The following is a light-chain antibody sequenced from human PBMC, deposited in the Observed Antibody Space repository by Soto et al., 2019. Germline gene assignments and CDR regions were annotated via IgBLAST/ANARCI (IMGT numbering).Light chain of an antibody. J-gene: IGKJ1*01. CDR3: QQYNNWPRT. CDR1: QSVSSN. Sequence: EIVMTQSPATLSVSPGERATLSCRASQSVSSNLAWYQQKPGQAPRLLIYGASTRATGIPARFSGSGSGTEFTLTISSLXSEDFAVYYCQQYNNWPRTFGQGTKVEIK. CDR2: GAS. V-gene: IGKV3-15*01.